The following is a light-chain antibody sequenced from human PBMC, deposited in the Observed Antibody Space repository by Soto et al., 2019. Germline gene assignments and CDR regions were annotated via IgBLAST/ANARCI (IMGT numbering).Light chain of an antibody. V-gene: IGLV2-14*01. J-gene: IGLJ2*01. CDR1: RHDIGSSDY. Sequence: QSALAPPASASAAPGQAVTLSRHGARHDIGSSDYVSWYQQQPGKAPKLIIYGVRNRPSGTSDRFSGSKSGNTASLTISGLQAEDEADYYCRSSTRSITLVFGGGTKVTVL. CDR3: RSSTRSITLV. CDR2: GVR.